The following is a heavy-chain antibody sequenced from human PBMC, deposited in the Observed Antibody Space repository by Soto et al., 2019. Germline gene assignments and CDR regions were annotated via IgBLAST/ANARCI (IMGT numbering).Heavy chain of an antibody. CDR1: GGSISSYY. V-gene: IGHV4-59*01. CDR3: ARPLGYCSGGSCYSHLTDAFDI. Sequence: PSDTLSLTCTVSGGSISSYYWSWIRQPPGKGLEWIGYIYYSGSTNYNPSLKSRVTISVDTSKNQFSLKLSSVTAADTAVYYCARPLGYCSGGSCYSHLTDAFDIWGQGTMVTVSS. J-gene: IGHJ3*02. D-gene: IGHD2-15*01. CDR2: IYYSGST.